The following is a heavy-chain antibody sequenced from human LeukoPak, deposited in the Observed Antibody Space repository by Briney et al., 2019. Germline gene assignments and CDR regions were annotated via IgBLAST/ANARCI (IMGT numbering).Heavy chain of an antibody. J-gene: IGHJ5*02. Sequence: GGSLRLSCAASGFTFSSYAMSWVRQAPGKGLERVSAISGSGGSTYYADSVKGRFTISRDNSKNTLYLQMNSLRAEDTAVYYCAKDSLGSDYDILTGGINWFDPWGQGTLVTVSS. D-gene: IGHD3-9*01. V-gene: IGHV3-23*01. CDR1: GFTFSSYA. CDR2: ISGSGGST. CDR3: AKDSLGSDYDILTGGINWFDP.